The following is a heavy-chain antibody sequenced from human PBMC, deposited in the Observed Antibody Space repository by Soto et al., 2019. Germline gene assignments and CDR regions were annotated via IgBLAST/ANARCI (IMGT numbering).Heavy chain of an antibody. CDR1: GGSISTVGHY. V-gene: IGHV4-31*03. CDR2: ICHTGST. J-gene: IGHJ4*02. CDR3: SRATGTLRSRNCDD. Sequence: SETLSLTCTVSGGSISTVGHYWTWIRQPPGKGLEWIGSICHTGSTYYSTSLRSRLTMSVDTSKSQFSLRLSSVTAADKAVYYCSRATGTLRSRNCDDWGQGILVTVSS. D-gene: IGHD1-1*01.